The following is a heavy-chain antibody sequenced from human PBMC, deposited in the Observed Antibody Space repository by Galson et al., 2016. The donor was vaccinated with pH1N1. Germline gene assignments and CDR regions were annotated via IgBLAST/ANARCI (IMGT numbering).Heavy chain of an antibody. Sequence: LSLTCKVSGDSITSGTYNYSSWIRQPAGKGLEWIGRIFPSGSTDYNPSLKSRVTMSIDTSKDQFSLRLSSVTAAATALYYCARARAPEYFDRLSYFDSWGQGTLVIVSS. CDR2: IFPSGST. CDR3: ARARAPEYFDRLSYFDS. D-gene: IGHD3-9*01. V-gene: IGHV4-61*02. J-gene: IGHJ4*02. CDR1: GDSITSGTYNY.